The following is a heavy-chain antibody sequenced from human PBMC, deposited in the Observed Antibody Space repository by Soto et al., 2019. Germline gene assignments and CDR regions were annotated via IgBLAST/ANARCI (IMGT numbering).Heavy chain of an antibody. D-gene: IGHD2-15*01. V-gene: IGHV4-34*01. CDR2: INHSGST. J-gene: IGHJ4*02. CDR3: ARGPGCSCGSCYSHSGY. CDR1: GGSFSGYY. Sequence: QVQLQQWGAGLLKPSETLSLTCAVYGGSFSGYYWSWIRQPPGKGLEWIGEINHSGSTNYNPSFNSRVTISVDTSKNQFSLKLSSVTAADTAVYYCARGPGCSCGSCYSHSGYWGQGALVTVSS.